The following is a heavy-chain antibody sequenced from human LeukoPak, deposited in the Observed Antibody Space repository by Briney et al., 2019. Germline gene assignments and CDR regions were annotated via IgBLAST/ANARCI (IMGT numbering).Heavy chain of an antibody. CDR3: AREGIAAAGGGFDWFDP. Sequence: TSETLSLTCTVSGGPISSSSYYWGWIRQPPGKGLEWIGSIYYSGSTYYNPSLKSRVTISVDTSKNQFSLKLSSVTAADTAVYYCAREGIAAAGGGFDWFDPWGQGTLVTVSS. V-gene: IGHV4-39*02. J-gene: IGHJ5*02. CDR1: GGPISSSSYY. D-gene: IGHD6-13*01. CDR2: IYYSGST.